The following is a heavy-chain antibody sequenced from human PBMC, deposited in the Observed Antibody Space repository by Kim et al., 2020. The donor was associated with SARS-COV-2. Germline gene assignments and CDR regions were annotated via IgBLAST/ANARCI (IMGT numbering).Heavy chain of an antibody. J-gene: IGHJ6*02. CDR3: ARALGWEPGYGMDV. Sequence: AQGFTGRFVFSLDTSVSTAYLQISSLKAEDTAVYYCARALGWEPGYGMDVWGQGTTVTVSS. D-gene: IGHD1-26*01. V-gene: IGHV7-4-1*02.